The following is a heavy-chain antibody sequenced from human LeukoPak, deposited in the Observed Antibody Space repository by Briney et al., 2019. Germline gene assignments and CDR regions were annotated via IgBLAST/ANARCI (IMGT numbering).Heavy chain of an antibody. CDR3: AKVGGGRIAAAGSHY. Sequence: GGSLRLSCVASGFTFSGYAMTWVRQAPGKGLEWVSGVGGSDGSTFYADSVKGRFTISRDNSKNTLYLQMNSLRVEDTAVYYCAKVGGGRIAAAGSHYWGQGALVTVSS. CDR1: GFTFSGYA. V-gene: IGHV3-23*01. J-gene: IGHJ4*02. D-gene: IGHD6-13*01. CDR2: VGGSDGST.